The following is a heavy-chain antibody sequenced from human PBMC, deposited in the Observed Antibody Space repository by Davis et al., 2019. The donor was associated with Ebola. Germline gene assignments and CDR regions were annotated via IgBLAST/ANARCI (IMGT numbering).Heavy chain of an antibody. CDR1: GFTFSDYY. D-gene: IGHD3-3*01. Sequence: GESLKISCAASGFTFSDYYMSWIRQAPGKGLEWVSYISESSSYENNADSVKGRFTISRDNAKNTLFLQMNSLRVDDTAIYYCARAAPEGFWSGYYYDYWGQGTLVTVSS. CDR3: ARAAPEGFWSGYYYDY. J-gene: IGHJ4*02. CDR2: ISESSSYE. V-gene: IGHV3-11*06.